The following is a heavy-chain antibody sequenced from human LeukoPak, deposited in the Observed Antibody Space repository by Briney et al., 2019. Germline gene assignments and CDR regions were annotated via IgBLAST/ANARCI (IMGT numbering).Heavy chain of an antibody. V-gene: IGHV1-3*01. CDR3: ARRRGYCSSTSCYTNYYGMDV. CDR1: GYTFTSYA. CDR2: INAGNGNT. D-gene: IGHD2-2*02. Sequence: GASVKVSCKASGYTFTSYAMHWVRQAPGQRLEWMGWINAGNGNTKYSQKFQGRVTITRDTSASTAYMELSSLRSEDTAVYYCARRRGYCSSTSCYTNYYGMDVWGQGTTVTVSS. J-gene: IGHJ6*02.